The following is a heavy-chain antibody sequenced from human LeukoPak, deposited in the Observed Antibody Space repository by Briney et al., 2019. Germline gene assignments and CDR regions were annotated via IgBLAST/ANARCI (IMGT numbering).Heavy chain of an antibody. CDR1: GGSISSYQ. J-gene: IGHJ5*02. CDR2: MYYSGST. D-gene: IGHD3-10*01. V-gene: IGHV4-59*08. CDR3: AGHDYYGSGSYR. Sequence: NPSETLSLTCTVSGGSISSYQWSWIRQPPGKGLEWIGYMYYSGSTKYNPSLKSRVTISGDTSKNQSSLKLISVTAADAAVYYCAGHDYYGSGSYRWGQGTLVTVSS.